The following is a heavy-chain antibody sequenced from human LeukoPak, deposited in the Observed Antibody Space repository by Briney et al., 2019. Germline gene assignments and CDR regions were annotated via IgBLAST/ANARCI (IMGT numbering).Heavy chain of an antibody. J-gene: IGHJ6*03. V-gene: IGHV4-59*08. D-gene: IGHD2-15*01. Sequence: SETLSLTCTVSGGSISSYYWSWIRQPPGKGLEWIGYIYYSGSTNYNPSLKSRVTISVDTSKNQFSLKLSSVTAADTAVYYCTRLFCSGGSCYSGTIYYYYMDVWGKGTTVTVSS. CDR2: IYYSGST. CDR3: TRLFCSGGSCYSGTIYYYYMDV. CDR1: GGSISSYY.